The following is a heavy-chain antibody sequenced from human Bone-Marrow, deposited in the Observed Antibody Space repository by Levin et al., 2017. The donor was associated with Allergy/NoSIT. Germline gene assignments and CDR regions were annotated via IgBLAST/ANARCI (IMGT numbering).Heavy chain of an antibody. D-gene: IGHD7-27*01. Sequence: QRGESLKISCGASGFTFSSYEIYWVRQPPGKGLEWISYISFNSKTIYYADSVKGRFTVSRDNVKNSLDLQMNSLRVEDTAVYFCARGRPPWGYGLDVWGQGTTVTVSS. J-gene: IGHJ6*02. CDR2: ISFNSKTI. V-gene: IGHV3-48*01. CDR1: GFTFSSYE. CDR3: ARGRPPWGYGLDV.